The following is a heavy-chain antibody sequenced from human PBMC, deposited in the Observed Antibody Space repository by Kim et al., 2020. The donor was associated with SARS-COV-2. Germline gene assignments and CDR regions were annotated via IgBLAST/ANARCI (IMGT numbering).Heavy chain of an antibody. D-gene: IGHD1-26*01. CDR1: GFTFSSAW. Sequence: GGSLRLSCAASGFTFSSAWMTWVRQAPGKGLEWVGRITSKTDGGTTDYAAPVKGRFTISRDDSKNTLYLQMNSLKTGDTAVYYCTTELRWELIPYVDSWGQGTLVTVSS. J-gene: IGHJ4*02. CDR2: ITSKTDGGTT. CDR3: TTELRWELIPYVDS. V-gene: IGHV3-15*01.